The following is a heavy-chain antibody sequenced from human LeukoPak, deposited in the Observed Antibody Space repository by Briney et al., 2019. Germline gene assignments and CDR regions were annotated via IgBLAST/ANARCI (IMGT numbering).Heavy chain of an antibody. D-gene: IGHD2-2*02. V-gene: IGHV1-2*02. CDR3: ARAQREYQLLYY. Sequence: ASVKVSCKASGYTFTGYYMRWVRQAPGQGLEWMGWINPNSGGTNYAQKFQGRVTMTRDTSISTAYMELSRLRSDDTAVYYCARAQREYQLLYYWGQGTLVTVSS. CDR1: GYTFTGYY. J-gene: IGHJ4*02. CDR2: INPNSGGT.